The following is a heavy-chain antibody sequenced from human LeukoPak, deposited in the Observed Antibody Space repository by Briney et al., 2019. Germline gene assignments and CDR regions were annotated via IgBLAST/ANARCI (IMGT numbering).Heavy chain of an antibody. CDR2: INHSGST. J-gene: IGHJ4*02. D-gene: IGHD6-19*01. CDR1: GGSFSGYY. CDR3: ARGAVIGYSSGWPTY. V-gene: IGHV4-34*01. Sequence: SETLSLTCAVYGGSFSGYYWSWIRQPPGKGLEWSGEINHSGSTNYNPSLKSRVTISVDTSKNQFSLKLSSVTAADTAVYYCARGAVIGYSSGWPTYWGQGTLVTVSS.